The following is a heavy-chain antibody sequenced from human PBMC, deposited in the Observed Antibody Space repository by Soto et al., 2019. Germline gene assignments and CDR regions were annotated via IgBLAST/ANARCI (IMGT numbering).Heavy chain of an antibody. D-gene: IGHD3-10*01. CDR1: GGSISSGDYY. Sequence: SETLSLTCTVSGGSISSGDYYWSWIRQPPGKGLEWIGYIYYSGSTYYNPSLKSRVTISVDTSKNQFSLKLSSVTAADTAVYYCAREVGRWFGELHFDYWGQGTLVTVSS. V-gene: IGHV4-30-4*01. CDR3: AREVGRWFGELHFDY. CDR2: IYYSGST. J-gene: IGHJ4*02.